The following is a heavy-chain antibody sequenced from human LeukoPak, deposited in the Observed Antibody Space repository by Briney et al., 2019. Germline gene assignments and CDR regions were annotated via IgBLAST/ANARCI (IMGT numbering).Heavy chain of an antibody. V-gene: IGHV1-8*03. Sequence: ASVKVSCKASGYTFTSYDINWVRQATGQGLEWMGWMSPNSGNTGYAQKFQGRVTITRNTSISTAYMELSSLRSEDTAVYYCARNYDFWRGDDHDAFDIWGQGTMVTVSS. J-gene: IGHJ3*02. CDR2: MSPNSGNT. CDR1: GYTFTSYD. D-gene: IGHD3-3*01. CDR3: ARNYDFWRGDDHDAFDI.